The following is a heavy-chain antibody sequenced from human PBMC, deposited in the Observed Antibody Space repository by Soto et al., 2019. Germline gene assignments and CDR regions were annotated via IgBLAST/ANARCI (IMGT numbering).Heavy chain of an antibody. J-gene: IGHJ6*02. CDR1: GYSFAGYW. CDR2: IDPSDSQT. D-gene: IGHD3-3*01. CDR3: AGETIFGVASGYGMDV. V-gene: IGHV5-10-1*01. Sequence: PGESLKISCKGSGYSFAGYWITWVRQKPGKGLEWMGRIDPSDSQTYYSPSFRGHVTISVTKSISTAYLQWSSLKASDTAMYYCAGETIFGVASGYGMDVWGQGTTVTVSS.